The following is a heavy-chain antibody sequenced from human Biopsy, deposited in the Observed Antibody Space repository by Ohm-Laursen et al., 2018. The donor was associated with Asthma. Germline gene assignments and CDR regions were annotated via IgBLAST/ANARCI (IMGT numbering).Heavy chain of an antibody. CDR1: RGSVNSDKYY. J-gene: IGHJ4*02. CDR3: ARGTIVAGIDY. D-gene: IGHD2-21*01. Sequence: SQTLSLTCTVSRGSVNSDKYYWSWIRQAPGKGLEWIAYVFYSGATNYNPSLKSRAALSIDTSKNQFSLRLTSLSASDTAVYYCARGTIVAGIDYWSRGTLVTVSS. V-gene: IGHV4-61*01. CDR2: VFYSGAT.